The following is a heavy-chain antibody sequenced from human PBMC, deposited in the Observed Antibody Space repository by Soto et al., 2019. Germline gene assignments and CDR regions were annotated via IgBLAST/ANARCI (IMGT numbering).Heavy chain of an antibody. J-gene: IGHJ5*01. CDR1: GGSIISGGYS. Sequence: QLQLQESGLGLVKPSQTLSLTCAVSGGSIISGGYSWSWIRQPPGKGLEWIGYIYHSGSIYYNPSLKSRVTISVDRSKNQFSLKLRSVTAADTAVYYCARSGTSWVDSWGQGTLVTVSS. CDR3: ARSGTSWVDS. CDR2: IYHSGSI. V-gene: IGHV4-30-2*01. D-gene: IGHD1-7*01.